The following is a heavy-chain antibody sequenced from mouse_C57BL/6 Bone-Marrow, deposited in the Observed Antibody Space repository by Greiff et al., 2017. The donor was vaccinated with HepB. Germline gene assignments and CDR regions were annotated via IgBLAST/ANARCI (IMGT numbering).Heavy chain of an antibody. CDR3: VRAAVRAFAY. CDR2: IDPSSGYT. V-gene: IGHV1-4*01. J-gene: IGHJ3*01. D-gene: IGHD2-14*01. Sequence: VQLVESGAELARPGASVKMSCKASGYTFTSYTMHWVKQRPGQGLEWIGYIDPSSGYTKYNQKFKDKATLTADKSSSTAYIHLSSLTSEDSAVYCCVRAAVRAFAYWGQGTLVTVSA. CDR1: GYTFTSYT.